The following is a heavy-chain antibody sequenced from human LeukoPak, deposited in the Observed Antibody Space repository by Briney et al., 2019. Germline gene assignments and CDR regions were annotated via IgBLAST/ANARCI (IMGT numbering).Heavy chain of an antibody. D-gene: IGHD2-2*01. J-gene: IGHJ3*02. Sequence: SETLSLTCAVYGGSFSGYYWSWIRQPPGKGLEWIGEINHSGSTNYNPSPKSRVTISVDTSKNQFSLKLSSVTAADAAVYYCARQRGRRYAAFDIWGQGTMVTVSS. CDR1: GGSFSGYY. V-gene: IGHV4-34*01. CDR2: INHSGST. CDR3: ARQRGRRYAAFDI.